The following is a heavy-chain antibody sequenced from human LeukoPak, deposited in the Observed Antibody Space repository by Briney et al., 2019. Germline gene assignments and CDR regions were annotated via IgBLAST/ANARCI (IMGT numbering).Heavy chain of an antibody. CDR1: GYTFTSYY. CDR3: ARVGYCSSTSACGMDV. Sequence: ASVTVSCKASGYTFTSYYMHWVRQAPGQGLEWMGIINPSGGSTSYAQKFQGRVTMTRDTSASTVYMELSSLRSEDTAVYYCARVGYCSSTSACGMDVWGQGTTVTVSS. V-gene: IGHV1-46*01. D-gene: IGHD2-2*01. CDR2: INPSGGST. J-gene: IGHJ6*02.